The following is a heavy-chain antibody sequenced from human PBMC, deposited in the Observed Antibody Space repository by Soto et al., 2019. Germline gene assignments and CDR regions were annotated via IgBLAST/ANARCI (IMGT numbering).Heavy chain of an antibody. D-gene: IGHD3-3*01. CDR1: GYTFTSYD. J-gene: IGHJ4*02. CDR2: INPSGGST. V-gene: IGHV1-46*01. CDR3: ARERITIFGVVSGPDY. Sequence: ASVKVSCKASGYTFTSYDMHWVRQAPGQGLEWMGIINPSGGSTSYAQKFQGRVTMTRDTSTSTVYMELSSLRSEDTAVYYCARERITIFGVVSGPDYWGQGTLVTVSS.